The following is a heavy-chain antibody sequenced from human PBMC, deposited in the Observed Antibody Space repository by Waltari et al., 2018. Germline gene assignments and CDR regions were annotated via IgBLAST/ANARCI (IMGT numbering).Heavy chain of an antibody. CDR3: AREQYSSIWGALDI. V-gene: IGHV1-3*04. CDR1: GYTFTNCP. J-gene: IGHJ3*02. D-gene: IGHD6-19*01. Sequence: QVQVVQSGAEVKKPGASVKVSCKASGYTFTNCPIQWVRQAPGQRLEWMGWINTANGNTKYSQKFQGRVTITRDTSATTAYMELSSLGSEDTALYDCAREQYSSIWGALDIWGQGTMVTVSS. CDR2: INTANGNT.